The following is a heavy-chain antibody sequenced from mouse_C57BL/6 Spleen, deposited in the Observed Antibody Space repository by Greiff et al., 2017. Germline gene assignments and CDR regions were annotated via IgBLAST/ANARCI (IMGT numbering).Heavy chain of an antibody. V-gene: IGHV3-6*01. CDR3: ARGWDGYAMDY. D-gene: IGHD4-1*01. CDR1: GYSITSGYY. CDR2: ISYDGSN. Sequence: DVQLQESGPGLVKPSQSLSLTCSVTGYSITSGYYWNWIRQFPGNKLEWMGYISYDGSNNYNPSLKNRISITRDTSKNQFFLKLNSVTTEDTATYYCARGWDGYAMDYWGQGTSVTVSS. J-gene: IGHJ4*01.